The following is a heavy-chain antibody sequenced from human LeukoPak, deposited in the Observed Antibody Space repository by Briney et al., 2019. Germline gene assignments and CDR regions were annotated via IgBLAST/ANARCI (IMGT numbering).Heavy chain of an antibody. CDR1: RFTVSSNF. Sequence: GVSLRLSCAASRFTVSSNFMSWVSQAPGKGLEWVSVIYSGGTTYYADSVKGRFTISRDISRNTLHLQMNSLRAEDTAVYYCARDGYGYNYMDVWGRGTTVTVSS. CDR2: IYSGGTT. J-gene: IGHJ6*03. V-gene: IGHV3-53*01. D-gene: IGHD5-12*01. CDR3: ARDGYGYNYMDV.